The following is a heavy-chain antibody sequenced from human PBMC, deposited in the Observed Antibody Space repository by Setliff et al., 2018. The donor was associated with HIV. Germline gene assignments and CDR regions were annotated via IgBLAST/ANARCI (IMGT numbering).Heavy chain of an antibody. CDR2: INHSGST. CDR3: ARGYGSWDY. J-gene: IGHJ4*02. D-gene: IGHD2-2*03. V-gene: IGHV4-34*01. CDR1: GGSFTTYY. Sequence: SETLSLTCGVYGGSFTTYYWTWIRQPPGKGLEWLGEINHSGSTNYNSSLKSRVTISVDTSMNQFSLKLSSVTAADTAIYYCARGYGSWDYWGQGTLVT.